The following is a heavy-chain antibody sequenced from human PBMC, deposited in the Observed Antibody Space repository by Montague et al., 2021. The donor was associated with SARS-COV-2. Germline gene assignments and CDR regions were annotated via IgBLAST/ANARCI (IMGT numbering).Heavy chain of an antibody. CDR1: GDSVSSNNAA. D-gene: IGHD5-24*01. CDR3: LQGYYFDS. CDR2: PYYRSKWYN. J-gene: IGHJ4*02. V-gene: IGHV6-1*01. Sequence: CAISGDSVSSNNAAWNWIRQSPSRGLEWLGRPYYRSKWYNDYAVSVKSRITIDADTSKNHFSLQLKSMTPEDTAVYYCLQGYYFDSWGQGTLVTVSS.